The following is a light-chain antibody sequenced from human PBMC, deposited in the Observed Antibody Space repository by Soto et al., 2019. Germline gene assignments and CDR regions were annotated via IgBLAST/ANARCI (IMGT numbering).Light chain of an antibody. Sequence: EIVLTQSPATLSLSPGERATLSCRASQSVSSYLAWYQQKPGQAPRLLIYDASNRATGIPAKFSGSGSGTDFALTISSLETEEFAVYYCQQRSNWWTFGQGTKVDIK. V-gene: IGKV3-11*01. CDR1: QSVSSY. CDR3: QQRSNWWT. J-gene: IGKJ1*01. CDR2: DAS.